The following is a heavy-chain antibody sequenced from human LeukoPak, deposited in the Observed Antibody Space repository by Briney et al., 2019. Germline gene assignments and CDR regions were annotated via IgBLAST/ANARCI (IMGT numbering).Heavy chain of an antibody. D-gene: IGHD3-10*01. CDR1: GFTVSSNY. J-gene: IGHJ6*02. V-gene: IGHV3-66*01. Sequence: PGGSLRLSCAASGFTVSSNYMSWVRQAPGKGLEWVSVIYSGGSTYYADSVKGRFTISRDNSKNTLHLQMNSLRAEDTAVYYCASNYYGSGSYQNDYYYYGMDVWGQGTTVTVSS. CDR2: IYSGGST. CDR3: ASNYYGSGSYQNDYYYYGMDV.